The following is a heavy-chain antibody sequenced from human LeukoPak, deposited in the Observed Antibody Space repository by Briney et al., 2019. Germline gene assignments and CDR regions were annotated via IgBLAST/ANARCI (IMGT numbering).Heavy chain of an antibody. CDR3: ARDPYSGSYSPAVYYYYMDV. D-gene: IGHD1-26*01. V-gene: IGHV3-7*01. J-gene: IGHJ6*03. CDR2: IKQDGSEK. Sequence: GGSLRLSCAASGFTFSSYRMSWVRQAPGKGLEWVANIKQDGSEKYYVDSVKGRFTISRDNAKNSLYLQMDSLRAEDTAVYYCARDPYSGSYSPAVYYYYMDVWGQGTTVTVSS. CDR1: GFTFSSYR.